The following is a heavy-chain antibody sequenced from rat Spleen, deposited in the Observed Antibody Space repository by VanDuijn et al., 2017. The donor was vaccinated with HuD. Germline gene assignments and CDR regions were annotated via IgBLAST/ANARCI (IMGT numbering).Heavy chain of an antibody. CDR1: GFIFSDYY. CDR2: INYDGTST. J-gene: IGHJ2*01. CDR3: AKVTYYGYYYFDY. Sequence: EVQLVESDGGLVQPGRSLKLSCAVSGFIFSDYYMAWVRQAPTKGLEWVATINYDGTSTFYRDSVKARFTISRDNAKSTLYLRVDSLRSEDTATYYCAKVTYYGYYYFDYWGQGVMVTVSS. V-gene: IGHV5-29*01. D-gene: IGHD1-9*01.